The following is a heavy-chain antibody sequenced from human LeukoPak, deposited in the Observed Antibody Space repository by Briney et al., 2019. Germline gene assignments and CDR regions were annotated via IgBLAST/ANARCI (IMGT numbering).Heavy chain of an antibody. J-gene: IGHJ4*02. Sequence: GGSLRLSCSASGFRFGDYAMSWVRQAPGKGLEWVGRIKSKTDGGTTDYAAPVKGRFTISRDDSKNTLYLQMNSLKTEDTAVYYRTTDLKRSWNVLRFLEWLSPFDYWGQGTLVTVSS. V-gene: IGHV3-15*01. CDR2: IKSKTDGGTT. CDR3: TTDLKRSWNVLRFLEWLSPFDY. D-gene: IGHD3-3*01. CDR1: GFRFGDYA.